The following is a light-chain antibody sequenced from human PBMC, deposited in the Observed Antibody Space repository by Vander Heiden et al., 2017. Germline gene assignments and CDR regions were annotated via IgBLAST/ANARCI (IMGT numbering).Light chain of an antibody. J-gene: IGKJ4*02. Sequence: DIQMTQSPSSLSASVGDRATITCRASQSISSYLNWYQQKPGKAPKLLIYAASSLQSGVPSRFSGSGSGTDFTLTISSLQPEDVATYYCQQSYSTRLTFGGGTKVEIK. V-gene: IGKV1-39*01. CDR3: QQSYSTRLT. CDR2: AAS. CDR1: QSISSY.